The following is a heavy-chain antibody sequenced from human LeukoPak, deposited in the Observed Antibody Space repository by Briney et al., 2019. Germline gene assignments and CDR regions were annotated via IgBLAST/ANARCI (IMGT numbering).Heavy chain of an antibody. CDR1: GFTFSSYA. J-gene: IGHJ4*02. V-gene: IGHV3-23*01. CDR3: AKKVMATPYYFDY. D-gene: IGHD5-24*01. Sequence: GGSLKLSCAASGFTFSSYAMSWVRQAPGKGLEWVSAISGSGGSTYYADSVKGRFTISRDNSKNTLYLQMNSLRAEDTAVYYCAKKVMATPYYFDYWGQGTLVTVSS. CDR2: ISGSGGST.